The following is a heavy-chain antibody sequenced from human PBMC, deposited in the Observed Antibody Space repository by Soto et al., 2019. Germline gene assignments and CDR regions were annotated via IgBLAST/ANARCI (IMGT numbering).Heavy chain of an antibody. Sequence: QVQLVQSGAEVKKPGSSVKVSCKASGGTFSSYAISWVRQAPGQGLEWMGGIIPIFGTANYAQKFQGRVTITADESTSTAYMELSSLRSEDTDVYDCAADYGYNSGYYYGMDVWGQGTTVTVSS. D-gene: IGHD3-22*01. V-gene: IGHV1-69*01. CDR2: IIPIFGTA. CDR3: AADYGYNSGYYYGMDV. J-gene: IGHJ6*02. CDR1: GGTFSSYA.